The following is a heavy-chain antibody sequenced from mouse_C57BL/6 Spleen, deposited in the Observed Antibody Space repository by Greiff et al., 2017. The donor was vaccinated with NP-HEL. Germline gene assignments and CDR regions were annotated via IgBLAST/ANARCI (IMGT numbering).Heavy chain of an antibody. CDR2: IYPGDGDT. Sequence: QVQLQQSGPELVKPGASVKISCKASGYAFSSSWMNWVKQRPGKGLEWIGRIYPGDGDTNYNGKFKGKATLTADKSSSTAYMQLSSLTSEDSAVYFCARGGGNYDYDDFDVWGTGTTVTVSS. CDR1: GYAFSSSW. D-gene: IGHD2-4*01. V-gene: IGHV1-82*01. J-gene: IGHJ1*03. CDR3: ARGGGNYDYDDFDV.